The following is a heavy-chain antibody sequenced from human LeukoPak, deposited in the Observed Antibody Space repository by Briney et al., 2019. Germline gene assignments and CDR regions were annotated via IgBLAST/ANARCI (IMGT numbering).Heavy chain of an antibody. J-gene: IGHJ6*02. CDR2: IYYSGST. D-gene: IGHD2-15*01. CDR1: GGSISSSSYY. V-gene: IGHV4-39*01. Sequence: SETLSLTCTVSGGSISSSSYYWGWIRQPPGKGLEWIGSIYYSGSTYYNPSLKSRVTISVDTSKNQFSLKLSSVTAADTAVYYCARLTACNSGGSFYSNYYYGMDVWGQGTTVTVSS. CDR3: ARLTACNSGGSFYSNYYYGMDV.